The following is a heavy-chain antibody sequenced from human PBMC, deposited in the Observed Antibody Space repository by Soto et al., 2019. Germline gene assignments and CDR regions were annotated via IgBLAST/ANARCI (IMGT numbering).Heavy chain of an antibody. CDR1: SDSISSSSYY. CDR2: MYYSGST. D-gene: IGHD5-18*01. V-gene: IGHV4-39*01. CDR3: ARHGYSYALNWFDP. Sequence: PSETLSLTCTVSSDSISSSSYYWGWIRQPPGKGLEWIGSMYYSGSTYYNPSLKSRVTISVDTSKNQFSLKLSSVTAADTAVYYCARHGYSYALNWFDPWGQGTLVTVSS. J-gene: IGHJ5*02.